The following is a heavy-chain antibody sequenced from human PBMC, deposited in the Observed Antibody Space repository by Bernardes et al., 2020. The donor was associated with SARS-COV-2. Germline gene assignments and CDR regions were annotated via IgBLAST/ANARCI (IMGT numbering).Heavy chain of an antibody. V-gene: IGHV4-4*07. D-gene: IGHD2-2*02. CDR2: IYTSGTT. CDR1: SGSMTTFY. Sequence: SETLSLTCTVSSGSMTTFYWSWIRQSAGKGLEWIGRIYTSGTTSYNPSLRSRLSLSVDTSKNQFSLRLTSVTAADTAMYYCARESDITVVPAAIRAIDFWGPGTMVTVSS. J-gene: IGHJ3*01. CDR3: ARESDITVVPAAIRAIDF.